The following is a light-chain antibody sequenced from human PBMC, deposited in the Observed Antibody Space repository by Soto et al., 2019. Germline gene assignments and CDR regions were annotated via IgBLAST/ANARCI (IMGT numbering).Light chain of an antibody. Sequence: PSDRVTLSCRASQYINTRLAWYQHRPGQAPRLLIYQTSIRAAGIPARFSASGTGTDFTLTISDVQPEDFAVYYCHQRQSWPRTFGQGTKVDIK. CDR3: HQRQSWPRT. V-gene: IGKV3-11*01. J-gene: IGKJ1*01. CDR1: QYINTR. CDR2: QTS.